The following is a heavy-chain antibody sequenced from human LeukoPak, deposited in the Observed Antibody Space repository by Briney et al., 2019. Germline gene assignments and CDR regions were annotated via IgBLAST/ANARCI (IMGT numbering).Heavy chain of an antibody. Sequence: SETLSLTCTVSGGSISSGDYYWSWIRQPPGKGLEWIGYIYHSGSTYYNPSLKSRVTISVDRSKNQFSLKLSSVTAADTAVYYCARGYSSSFGYWGQGTLVTVSS. V-gene: IGHV4-30-2*01. CDR2: IYHSGST. CDR1: GGSISSGDYY. CDR3: ARGYSSSFGY. J-gene: IGHJ4*02. D-gene: IGHD6-13*01.